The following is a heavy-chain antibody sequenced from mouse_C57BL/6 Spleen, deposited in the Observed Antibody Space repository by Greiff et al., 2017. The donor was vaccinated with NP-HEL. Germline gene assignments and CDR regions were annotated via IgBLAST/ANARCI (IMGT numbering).Heavy chain of an antibody. Sequence: VQLQQSGAELARPGASVKMSCKASGYTFTSYTMHWVKQRPGQGLEWIGYINPSSGYTKYNQKFKDKATVTADKSSSTAYMQLSSLTSEDSAVYYCARGTTTVDGWYFDVWGTGTTVTVSS. D-gene: IGHD1-1*01. CDR1: GYTFTSYT. CDR3: ARGTTTVDGWYFDV. V-gene: IGHV1-4*01. J-gene: IGHJ1*03. CDR2: INPSSGYT.